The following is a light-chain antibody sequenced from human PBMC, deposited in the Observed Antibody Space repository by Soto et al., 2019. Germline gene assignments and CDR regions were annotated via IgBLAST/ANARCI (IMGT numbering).Light chain of an antibody. CDR2: EVT. Sequence: QSALAQPASVSGSPGQSITISCTGTSSDVGAYDYVSWYQHHPGKAPKLMIFEVTNRPSGVSDRFSGSKSGNTASLTISGLQAEDQADYYCSSYAGSSNVFGTGTKVTV. V-gene: IGLV2-14*01. J-gene: IGLJ1*01. CDR1: SSDVGAYDY. CDR3: SSYAGSSNV.